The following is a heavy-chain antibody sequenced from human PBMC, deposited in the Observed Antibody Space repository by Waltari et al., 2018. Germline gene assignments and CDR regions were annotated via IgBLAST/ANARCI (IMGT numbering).Heavy chain of an antibody. J-gene: IGHJ3*02. Sequence: EVQLIQSGAEVKKPGATVKISCKASAHTFTDYYIHWVQQAPGKGLVWMGLIDPEDGETVYAENFQGRVTITADRSTDTVYMELSSVRSEDTAVYYCSTRSFGVVNALDIWGQGTMVIVSS. CDR2: IDPEDGET. D-gene: IGHD3-3*01. V-gene: IGHV1-69-2*01. CDR3: STRSFGVVNALDI. CDR1: AHTFTDYY.